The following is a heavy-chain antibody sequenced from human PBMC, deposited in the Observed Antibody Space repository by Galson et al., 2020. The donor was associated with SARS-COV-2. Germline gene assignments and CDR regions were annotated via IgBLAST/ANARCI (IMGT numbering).Heavy chain of an antibody. CDR3: ARLDYGDTAIYGSGVYYYGSFDS. J-gene: IGHJ4*02. CDR1: GGSISSDVYY. D-gene: IGHD4-17*01. CDR2: IYYTGRT. V-gene: IGHV4-31*03. Sequence: ASETLSLTCSVSGGSISSDVYYWNWIRQHPGKGLEWIGNIYYTGRTYFNPSLKSRVTISLDTSENQFSLTLSSVTAADTAVYYCARLDYGDTAIYGSGVYYYGSFDSWGQGTLVTVDS.